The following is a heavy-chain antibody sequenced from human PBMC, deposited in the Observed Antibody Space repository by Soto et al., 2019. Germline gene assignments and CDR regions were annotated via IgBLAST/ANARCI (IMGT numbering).Heavy chain of an antibody. Sequence: SETLSLTCAVSGGSITSGNSYSWAWIRQPPGRGPEWIGSISQTGATSYNPSLKSRVSVSLDKSKNQFSLRLSSVTAADMAVYYCARAVSPYFGTWFDPWGQGTLVTVSS. CDR1: GGSITSGNSYS. D-gene: IGHD3-10*01. CDR2: ISQTGAT. CDR3: ARAVSPYFGTWFDP. J-gene: IGHJ5*02. V-gene: IGHV4-30-2*01.